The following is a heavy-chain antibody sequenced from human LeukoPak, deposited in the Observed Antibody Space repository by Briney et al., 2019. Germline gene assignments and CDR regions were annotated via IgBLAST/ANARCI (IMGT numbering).Heavy chain of an antibody. CDR2: IKQDGSET. J-gene: IGHJ4*02. Sequence: GGSLRLSCAASGFTFSSYWMSWVRQAPGKGLEWVANIKQDGSETYYVDSVKGRVTISRDNAKNSLYLQMSSLRVEDTAVYYCVREARERGGFDYWGQGALVTVSS. CDR1: GFTFSSYW. CDR3: VREARERGGFDY. D-gene: IGHD5-24*01. V-gene: IGHV3-7*01.